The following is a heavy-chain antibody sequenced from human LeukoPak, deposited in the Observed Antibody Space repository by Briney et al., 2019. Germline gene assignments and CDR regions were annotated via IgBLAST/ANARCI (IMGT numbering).Heavy chain of an antibody. CDR1: GFTFSNYW. Sequence: GGSLRLSCAASGFTFSNYWMSWVRQAPGKGLEWVANIREDGSEKYYVDSVKGQFTISRDNAKDSLFLQMDSLRAEDTAVYYCARDLAGHYYGSGSSFDYWGQGTLVTVS. D-gene: IGHD3-10*01. CDR2: IREDGSEK. V-gene: IGHV3-7*01. CDR3: ARDLAGHYYGSGSSFDY. J-gene: IGHJ4*02.